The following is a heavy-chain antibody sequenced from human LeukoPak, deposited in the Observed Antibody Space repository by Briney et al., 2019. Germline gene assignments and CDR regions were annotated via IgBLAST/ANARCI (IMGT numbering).Heavy chain of an antibody. J-gene: IGHJ3*02. V-gene: IGHV1-46*01. CDR3: AREQQPIPAVGRGAFDI. D-gene: IGHD6-13*01. CDR2: INPSGVST. CDR1: GYTFTTYF. Sequence: ASVKVSCKASGYTFTTYFIHWVRQAPGQGLEWMGIINPSGVSTSCAQKFQDRVTMTTDTSTRIAYMELGSLSSEDTALYYCAREQQPIPAVGRGAFDIWGQGTMVAVSS.